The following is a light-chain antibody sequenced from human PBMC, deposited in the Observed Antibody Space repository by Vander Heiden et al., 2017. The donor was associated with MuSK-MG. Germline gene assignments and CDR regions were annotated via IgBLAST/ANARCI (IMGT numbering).Light chain of an antibody. J-gene: IGLJ1*01. CDR1: SSDVGGYNY. V-gene: IGLV2-14*01. Sequence: HSALTQPASVSGSPGQSLTLSCAGTSSDVGGYNYVSWYQQHPGKAPKLMIYDVSNRPSGVSNRFSGSKSGNTASLTISGLQAEDEADYYCSSDTSSSTLNVFGTGTKVTVL. CDR2: DVS. CDR3: SSDTSSSTLNV.